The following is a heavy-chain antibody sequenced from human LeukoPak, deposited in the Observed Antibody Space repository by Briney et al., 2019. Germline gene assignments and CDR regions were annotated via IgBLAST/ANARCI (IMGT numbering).Heavy chain of an antibody. CDR3: AKGDLWFGERPWFDP. V-gene: IGHV3-30*18. J-gene: IGHJ5*02. D-gene: IGHD3-10*01. CDR2: ISYDGSNK. Sequence: GGSLRLSCAASGFTFSSYGMHWVRQAPGKGLEWVAVISYDGSNKYYADSVKGRFTISRDNSKNTLYLQMNSLRAEDTAVYYCAKGDLWFGERPWFDPWGQGTLVTVSS. CDR1: GFTFSSYG.